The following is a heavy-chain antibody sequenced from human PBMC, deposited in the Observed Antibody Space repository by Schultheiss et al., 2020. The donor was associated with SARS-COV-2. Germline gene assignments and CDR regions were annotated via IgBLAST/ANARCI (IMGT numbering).Heavy chain of an antibody. Sequence: LRLSCAVSGSSISSDYYWGWIRQPPGKALEWLALIYWNDDERYSPSLKSRLTITKDTSKNQVVLTMTNMDPVDTATYYCAHQHYDFWSGYHRFEYWGQGTLVTVSS. V-gene: IGHV2-5*01. J-gene: IGHJ4*02. CDR3: AHQHYDFWSGYHRFEY. CDR1: GSSISSDYYW. D-gene: IGHD3-3*01. CDR2: IYWNDDE.